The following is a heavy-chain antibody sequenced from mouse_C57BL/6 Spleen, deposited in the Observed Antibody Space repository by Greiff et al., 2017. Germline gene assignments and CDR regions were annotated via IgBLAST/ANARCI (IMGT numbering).Heavy chain of an antibody. D-gene: IGHD2-12*01. CDR2: IYPGGGYT. V-gene: IGHV1-63*01. CDR1: GYTFTNYG. Sequence: QVQLQQSGAELVRPGTSVKLSCKASGYTFTNYGIGWAKQRPGHGLEWIGDIYPGGGYTNYTEKFKGQATLTADKSSSTAYMQFSSLTSEDAAIYYCTRSIEGYAMDYWGQGTSVTVSS. J-gene: IGHJ4*01. CDR3: TRSIEGYAMDY.